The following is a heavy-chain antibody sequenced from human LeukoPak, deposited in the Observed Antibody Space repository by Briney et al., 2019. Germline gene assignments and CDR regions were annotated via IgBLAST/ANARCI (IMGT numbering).Heavy chain of an antibody. CDR3: ARDRGSTRPFDY. CDR1: GGSFSGYY. V-gene: IGHV4-34*01. CDR2: INHSGST. J-gene: IGHJ4*02. D-gene: IGHD2-2*01. Sequence: SETLSLTCAVYGGSFSGYYWSWIRQPPGKGLEWIGEINHSGSTNYNPSLTSRVTISVDTSKSQFSLKLSSVTAADTAVYYCARDRGSTRPFDYWGQGTLVTVSS.